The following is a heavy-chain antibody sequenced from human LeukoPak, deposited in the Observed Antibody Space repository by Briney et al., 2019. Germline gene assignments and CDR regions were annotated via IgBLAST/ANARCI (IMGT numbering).Heavy chain of an antibody. CDR3: ARRPTATSYFDY. CDR1: GASFSGYY. Sequence: ETLSPTCAVYGASFSGYYWSWIRQPPGKGLGWIGEINHSGSTNYNPSLKSRATISVDTSKNQLTLKLSSVTAADTAVYYCARRPTATSYFDYWGQGTLVTVSS. J-gene: IGHJ4*02. D-gene: IGHD4-11*01. V-gene: IGHV4-34*01. CDR2: INHSGST.